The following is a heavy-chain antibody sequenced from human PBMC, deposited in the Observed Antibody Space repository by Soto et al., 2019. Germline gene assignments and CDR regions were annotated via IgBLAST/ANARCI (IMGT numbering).Heavy chain of an antibody. V-gene: IGHV3-30-3*01. Sequence: QVQLVESGGGVVQPGRSLRLSCAASGFTFSSYAMHWVRQAPGKGLEWVAVISYDGSNKNYADSVKGRFTISRDNSKNTLYLQMNSLRAEDTAVYYCARERGQWQPLKYFDYWGQGTLVTVSS. CDR2: ISYDGSNK. CDR1: GFTFSSYA. J-gene: IGHJ4*02. D-gene: IGHD6-19*01. CDR3: ARERGQWQPLKYFDY.